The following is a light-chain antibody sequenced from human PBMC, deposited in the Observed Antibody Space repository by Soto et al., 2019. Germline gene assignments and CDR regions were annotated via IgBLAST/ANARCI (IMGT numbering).Light chain of an antibody. CDR3: QHTYITPNT. CDR1: QSISSY. CDR2: AAS. J-gene: IGKJ5*01. V-gene: IGKV1-39*01. Sequence: DIQMTQSPSSLSASVGDRVTITFRASQSISSYLNWYQQKPGKAPKLLIYAASSLQSGVPSRFSGSGSGTDFTLTISSLQPEDFATYYCQHTYITPNTFGQGTRLEIK.